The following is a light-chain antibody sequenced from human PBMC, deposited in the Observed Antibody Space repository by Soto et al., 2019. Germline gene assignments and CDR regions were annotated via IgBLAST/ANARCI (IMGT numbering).Light chain of an antibody. CDR1: SSNIGSNF. CDR2: DNN. CDR3: GTWDGSLSAAV. V-gene: IGLV1-51*01. J-gene: IGLJ7*01. Sequence: QSVLTQPPSESGTPGQRVTISCSGSSSNIGSNFVSWYQQFPGTAPKLLIYDNNKRPSGIPDRFSGSKSGTSATLGISGLQSGDEADYYCGTWDGSLSAAVFGGGTQLTVL.